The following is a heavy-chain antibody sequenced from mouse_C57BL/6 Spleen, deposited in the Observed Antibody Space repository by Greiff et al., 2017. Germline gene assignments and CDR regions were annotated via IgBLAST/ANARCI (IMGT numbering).Heavy chain of an antibody. CDR3: ARDNTTLDY. CDR2: ISDGGSYT. J-gene: IGHJ2*01. CDR1: GFTFSSYA. D-gene: IGHD1-1*01. V-gene: IGHV5-4*01. Sequence: EVKVVESGGGLVKPGGSLKLSCAASGFTFSSYAMSWVRQTPEKRLEWVATISDGGSYTYYPDNVKGRFTISRDNAKNNLYLQMSHLKSEDTAMYYCARDNTTLDYWGQGATLTVSS.